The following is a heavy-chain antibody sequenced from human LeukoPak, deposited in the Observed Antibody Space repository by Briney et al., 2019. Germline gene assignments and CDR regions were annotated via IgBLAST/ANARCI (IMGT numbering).Heavy chain of an antibody. D-gene: IGHD2-21*02. CDR1: GASVSSGSYY. CDR2: CYYSGST. V-gene: IGHV4-61*01. CDR3: AQSPFVVLTAIHLAS. Sequence: SETLSLTCSVSGASVSSGSYYWSWIRQPPGKVLEWIGYCYYSGSTNYNPSLKARVTMSLDTSKNRFSLKLSSVSAADTAVYYCAQSPFVVLTAIHLASWGQGTLVTASS. J-gene: IGHJ4*02.